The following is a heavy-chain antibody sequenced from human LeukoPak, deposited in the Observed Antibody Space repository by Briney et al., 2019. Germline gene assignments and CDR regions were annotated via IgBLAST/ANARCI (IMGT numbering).Heavy chain of an antibody. D-gene: IGHD2-2*01. Sequence: PGGSLRLSCAASGFTVSSNYMSWVRQAPGKGLEWVSVIYSGGSTYYADSVKGRFTISRDNSKNTLYLQMNSLRAEDTAVYYCAKSQFVVARRDAFDIWGQGTMVTVSS. CDR2: IYSGGST. V-gene: IGHV3-53*01. J-gene: IGHJ3*02. CDR1: GFTVSSNY. CDR3: AKSQFVVARRDAFDI.